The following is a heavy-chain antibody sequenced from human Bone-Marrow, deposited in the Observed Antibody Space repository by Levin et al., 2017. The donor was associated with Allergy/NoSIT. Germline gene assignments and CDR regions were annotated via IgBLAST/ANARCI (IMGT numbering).Heavy chain of an antibody. V-gene: IGHV3-11*01. Sequence: SGGSLRLSCAASGFRLSDYYMSWIRQAQGKRLEWVAYISTRDTSIYYADSVKGRFTISRDNAKNSLYLEMHSLRAEDTAVYYCARDSIVGAPYGVDVWGQGTTVTVSS. D-gene: IGHD1-26*01. CDR3: ARDSIVGAPYGVDV. CDR1: GFRLSDYY. CDR2: ISTRDTSI. J-gene: IGHJ6*02.